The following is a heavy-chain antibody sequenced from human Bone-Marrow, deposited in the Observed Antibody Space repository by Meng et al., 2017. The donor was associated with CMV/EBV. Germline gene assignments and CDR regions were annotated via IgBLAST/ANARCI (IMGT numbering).Heavy chain of an antibody. CDR3: ARELLYYDFWSGIDY. Sequence: GESLKISCAASGFTFSSYAMHWVRQAPGKGLEWVAVISYDGSNKYYADSVKGRFTISRDNSKNTLYLQMNSLRAEDTAVYYCARELLYYDFWSGIDYWGQGNLVNVAS. CDR1: GFTFSSYA. CDR2: ISYDGSNK. D-gene: IGHD3-3*01. J-gene: IGHJ4*02. V-gene: IGHV3-30-3*01.